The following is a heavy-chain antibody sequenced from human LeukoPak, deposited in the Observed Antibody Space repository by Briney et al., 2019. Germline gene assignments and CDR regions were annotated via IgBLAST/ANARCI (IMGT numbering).Heavy chain of an antibody. V-gene: IGHV4-4*02. CDR1: GGSISSSNW. D-gene: IGHD2-2*01. J-gene: IGHJ6*02. Sequence: SGTLSLTCAVSGGSISSSNWWSWVRQPPGKGLEWIGEIYHSGSTNYNPSLKSRVTISVDKSKNQFSLKLSSVTAADTPVYYCATLLVVPAAISYYYGMDVWGQGTTVTVSS. CDR2: IYHSGST. CDR3: ATLLVVPAAISYYYGMDV.